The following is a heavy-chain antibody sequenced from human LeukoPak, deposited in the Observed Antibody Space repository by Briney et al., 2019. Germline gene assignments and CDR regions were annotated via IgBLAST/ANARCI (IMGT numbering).Heavy chain of an antibody. CDR2: INHSGST. CDR3: ARARPPRYYYYGMDV. Sequence: SETLSLTCAVYGGSFSGYYWSWIRQPPGKGLERIGEINHSGSTNYNPSLKSRATISVDTSKNQFSLKLSSVTAADTAVYYCARARPPRYYYYGMDVWGQGTTVTVSS. V-gene: IGHV4-34*01. J-gene: IGHJ6*02. CDR1: GGSFSGYY. D-gene: IGHD6-25*01.